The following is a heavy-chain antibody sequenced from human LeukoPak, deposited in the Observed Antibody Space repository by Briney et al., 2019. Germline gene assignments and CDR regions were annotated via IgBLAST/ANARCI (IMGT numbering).Heavy chain of an antibody. CDR1: GGSFTEYH. D-gene: IGHD5/OR15-5a*01. V-gene: IGHV4-34*01. Sequence: SQTLSLTCAVYGGSFTEYHWSWIRQPTGKSLEWIGEMNCTGRTHYNPSLTSRVTISVDMSERQFSLRLTSVTAADTAVYYCARERRVEVSARQTVAFDMWAQGTMVIVSS. J-gene: IGHJ3*02. CDR2: MNCTGRT. CDR3: ARERRVEVSARQTVAFDM.